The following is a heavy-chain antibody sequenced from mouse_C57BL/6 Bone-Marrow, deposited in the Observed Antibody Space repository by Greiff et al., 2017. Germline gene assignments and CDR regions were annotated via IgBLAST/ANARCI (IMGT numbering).Heavy chain of an antibody. D-gene: IGHD2-4*01. CDR1: GYIFTEYT. Sequence: LVESGAELVKPGASVKLSCKASGYIFTEYTIHWVKQRSGQGLEWIGWFYPGSGSIKYNERFKDKAPLTADKSSKTFYMELSRLTSEDSAVYFGARHERYYDYEGYFDYWGQGTTLTVSS. V-gene: IGHV1-62-2*01. J-gene: IGHJ2*01. CDR3: ARHERYYDYEGYFDY. CDR2: FYPGSGSI.